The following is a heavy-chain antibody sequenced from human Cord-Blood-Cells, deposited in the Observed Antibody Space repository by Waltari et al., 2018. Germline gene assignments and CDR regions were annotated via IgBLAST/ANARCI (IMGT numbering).Heavy chain of an antibody. CDR3: LDAFDI. Sequence: EVQLVESGGGLVKPGGSLRLSCAASGFTFSNAWMSWVRQAPGEGREWVGRIKSKTDGGKTDYAAPVKGRFTISRDDSKNTLYLQMNSLKTEDTAVYYCLDAFDIWGQGTMVTVSS. CDR2: IKSKTDGGKT. J-gene: IGHJ3*02. CDR1: GFTFSNAW. V-gene: IGHV3-15*01.